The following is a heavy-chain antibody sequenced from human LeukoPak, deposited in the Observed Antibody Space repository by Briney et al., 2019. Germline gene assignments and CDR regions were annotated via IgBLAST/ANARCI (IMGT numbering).Heavy chain of an antibody. D-gene: IGHD3-22*01. V-gene: IGHV3-23*01. CDR1: GFTFGSYG. Sequence: GGSLRLSCAASGFTFGSYGMSWVRQAPGKGLEWVSFITPNADRTSYADSVEGRFTISRGNPRNTLYMQMNSLRDEDTAVYYCAIMHGYYDGSGYWVQWGQGTLVTVSS. CDR3: AIMHGYYDGSGYWVQ. J-gene: IGHJ1*01. CDR2: ITPNADRT.